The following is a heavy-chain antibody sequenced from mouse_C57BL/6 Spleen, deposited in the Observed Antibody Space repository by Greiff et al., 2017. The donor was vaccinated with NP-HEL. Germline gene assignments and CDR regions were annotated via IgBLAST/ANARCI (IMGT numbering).Heavy chain of an antibody. CDR2: ISDGGSYT. J-gene: IGHJ2*01. D-gene: IGHD2-1*01. V-gene: IGHV5-4*01. CDR3: AREGIYYGNFVYFDY. Sequence: DVHLVESRGGLVKPGGSLKLSCAASGFTFSSYAMSWVRQTPEKRLEWVATISDGGSYTYYPDNVKGRFTISRDNAKNNLYLQMSHLKSEDTAMYYCAREGIYYGNFVYFDYWGQGTTLTVSS. CDR1: GFTFSSYA.